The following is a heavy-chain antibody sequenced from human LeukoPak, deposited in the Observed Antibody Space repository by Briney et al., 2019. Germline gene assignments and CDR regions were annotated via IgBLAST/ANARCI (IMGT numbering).Heavy chain of an antibody. CDR3: AKASIAAAGHDCYFDY. Sequence: PGGSLRLSCAASGFTFSSYWMHWVRQAPGKGLDWVSAISGSGGSTYYADSVKGRFTISRDNSKNTLYLQMNSLRAEDTAVYYCAKASIAAAGHDCYFDYWGQGTLVTVSS. J-gene: IGHJ4*02. CDR2: ISGSGGST. CDR1: GFTFSSYW. V-gene: IGHV3-23*01. D-gene: IGHD6-13*01.